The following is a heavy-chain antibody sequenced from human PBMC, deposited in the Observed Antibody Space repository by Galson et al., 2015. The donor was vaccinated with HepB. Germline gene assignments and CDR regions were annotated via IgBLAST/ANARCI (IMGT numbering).Heavy chain of an antibody. Sequence: PALVKPTQTLTLTCTFSGFSLSTSRMRVSWTRQPPGKALEWLARIDWDDDKYCSTSLKTRLTISKDTSKNQVVLTMTNMDPVDTATYYCARPKAPYCSSTSCYTRYYYYYMDVWGKGTTVTVSS. V-gene: IGHV2-70*04. CDR3: ARPKAPYCSSTSCYTRYYYYYMDV. J-gene: IGHJ6*03. CDR1: GFSLSTSRMR. CDR2: IDWDDDK. D-gene: IGHD2-2*01.